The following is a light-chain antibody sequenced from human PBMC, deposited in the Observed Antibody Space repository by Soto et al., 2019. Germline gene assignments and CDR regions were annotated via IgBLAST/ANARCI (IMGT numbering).Light chain of an antibody. V-gene: IGLV2-14*01. CDR1: SSNIGAGYD. CDR2: EVS. J-gene: IGLJ1*01. Sequence: QSVLTQPPSVSGAPGQRVTISCTGSSSNIGAGYDVHWYQQHPGKAPKLMIYEVSNRPSGVSNRFSGSKSGNTASLTISGLQAEDEADYYCSSYTSRSTPLVFGTGTKVTVL. CDR3: SSYTSRSTPLV.